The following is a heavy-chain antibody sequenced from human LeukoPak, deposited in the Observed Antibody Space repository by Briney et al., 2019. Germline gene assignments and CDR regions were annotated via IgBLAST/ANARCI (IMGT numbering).Heavy chain of an antibody. CDR3: ARDVRDGDYSFDY. CDR1: GYSFTSNY. D-gene: IGHD4-17*01. CDR2: IYPRDGST. V-gene: IGHV1-46*01. Sequence: ASVKVSCKASGYSFTSNYIHWVRQAPGQGLEWMGMIYPRDGSTSYAQKFQGRVTVTRDTSTSTVHMELSGLRSEDTAVYYCARDVRDGDYSFDYWGQGTLVTVSS. J-gene: IGHJ4*02.